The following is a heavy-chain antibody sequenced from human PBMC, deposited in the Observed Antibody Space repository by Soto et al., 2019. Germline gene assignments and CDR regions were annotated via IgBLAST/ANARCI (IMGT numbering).Heavy chain of an antibody. V-gene: IGHV4-59*01. CDR3: ARSDGRY. J-gene: IGHJ1*01. CDR1: GGSISSYY. Sequence: PSETLSLTCTVSGGSISSYYWSWIRQPPGKGPEWIGYIYYSGSTNYNPSLKSRVTISVDTSKNQFSLKLSSVTAADTAVYYCARSDGRYWGQGTLVTVSS. CDR2: IYYSGST.